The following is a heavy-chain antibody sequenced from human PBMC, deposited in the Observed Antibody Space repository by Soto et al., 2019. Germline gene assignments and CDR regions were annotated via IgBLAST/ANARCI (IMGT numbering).Heavy chain of an antibody. J-gene: IGHJ4*02. D-gene: IGHD6-13*01. V-gene: IGHV4-59*01. CDR3: ARVHRGYSSSRAKKYYFDY. CDR2: IYYSGST. CDR1: GCSIGSYY. Sequence: SETLSLTCTVSGCSIGSYYWSWIRQPPGKGLEWIGYIYYSGSTNYNPSLKSRVTISVDTSKNQFSLKLSSVTAADTAVYYCARVHRGYSSSRAKKYYFDYWGQGTLVTVSS.